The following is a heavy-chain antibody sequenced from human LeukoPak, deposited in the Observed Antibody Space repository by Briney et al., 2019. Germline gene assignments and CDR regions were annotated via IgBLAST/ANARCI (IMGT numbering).Heavy chain of an antibody. CDR1: GFTLSIYA. D-gene: IGHD3-9*01. V-gene: IGHV3-23*01. J-gene: IGHJ4*02. CDR3: ATTPYYDILTGYPTGFDY. CDR2: ISGCGGNT. Sequence: GGSLRLSCSASGFTLSIYAMSWAPHAPGEGLEWVSAISGCGGNTYYADPVKGRFTISRDNSKNTLYLQMNSLRAEDTAVYYCATTPYYDILTGYPTGFDYWGQGTLVTGSS.